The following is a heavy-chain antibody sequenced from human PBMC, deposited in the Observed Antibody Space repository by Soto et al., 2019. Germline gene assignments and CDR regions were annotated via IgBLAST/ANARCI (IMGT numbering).Heavy chain of an antibody. CDR2: ISSDGNKK. J-gene: IGHJ1*01. CDR3: AKEYYSEGPIQH. Sequence: QVHLVESGGGVVQPGRSLRLSCAASGFTHSTFAMHWVRQAPGKGLEWVAVISSDGNKKTYGDSVRGRFAISRDNSKNTLYLQMNSLRTEDTALYFCAKEYYSEGPIQHCGQGTLVTVSS. CDR1: GFTHSTFA. D-gene: IGHD1-26*01. V-gene: IGHV3-30*09.